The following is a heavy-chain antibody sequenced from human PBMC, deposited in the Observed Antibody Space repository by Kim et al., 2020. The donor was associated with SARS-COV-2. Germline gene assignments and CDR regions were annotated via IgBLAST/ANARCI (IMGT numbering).Heavy chain of an antibody. CDR2: IIPIFGTA. D-gene: IGHD3-22*01. CDR1: GGTFSSYA. J-gene: IGHJ5*02. V-gene: IGHV1-69*13. Sequence: SVKVSCKASGGTFSSYAISWVRQAHGQGLEWMGGIIPIFGTANYAQKFQGRVTITADESTSTAYMELSSLRSEDTAVYYCARGSRGEYYDSSGFWFDPWGQGTLVTVSS. CDR3: ARGSRGEYYDSSGFWFDP.